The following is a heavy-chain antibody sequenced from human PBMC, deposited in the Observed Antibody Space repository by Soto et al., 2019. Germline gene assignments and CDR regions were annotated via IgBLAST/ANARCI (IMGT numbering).Heavy chain of an antibody. CDR2: MYNTEST. V-gene: IGHV4-59*01. Sequence: SKTLSLTCIICGGSIGGYYWSWIRQSTGKGLEWIGYMYNTESTVYNPSFRSRVTISVDTSKIQFSLKLNSVTSADTAVYYCARDLWGYCGTDCYPLDVWGQGTTVT. CDR1: GGSIGGYY. D-gene: IGHD2-21*02. CDR3: ARDLWGYCGTDCYPLDV. J-gene: IGHJ6*02.